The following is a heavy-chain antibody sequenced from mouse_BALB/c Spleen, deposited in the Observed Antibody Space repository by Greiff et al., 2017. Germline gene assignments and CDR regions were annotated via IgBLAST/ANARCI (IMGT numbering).Heavy chain of an antibody. V-gene: IGHV5-6-3*01. CDR2: INSNGGST. CDR3: ARRDYRYYAIDY. Sequence: EVQGVESGGGLVQPGGSLKLSCAASGFTFSSYGMSWVRQTPDKRLELVATINSNGGSTYYPDSVKGRFTISRDNAKNTLYLQMSSLKSEDTAMYYCARRDYRYYAIDYWGQGTSVTVSS. J-gene: IGHJ4*01. D-gene: IGHD2-14*01. CDR1: GFTFSSYG.